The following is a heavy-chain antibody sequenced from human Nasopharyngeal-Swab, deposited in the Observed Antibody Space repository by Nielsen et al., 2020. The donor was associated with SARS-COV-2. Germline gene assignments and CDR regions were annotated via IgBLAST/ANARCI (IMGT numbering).Heavy chain of an antibody. Sequence: GGSLRLSCAASGFTFSDYWMTWVRQAPGKGLEWVANVKKDGTEKYYVDSVKGRFTISRDNAKNSLYLQMNSLRVEDTAVYYCARKSSPFSASVHWGQGSLVTVSS. CDR3: ARKSSPFSASVH. V-gene: IGHV3-7*01. CDR1: GFTFSDYW. J-gene: IGHJ4*02. CDR2: VKKDGTEK. D-gene: IGHD5/OR15-5a*01.